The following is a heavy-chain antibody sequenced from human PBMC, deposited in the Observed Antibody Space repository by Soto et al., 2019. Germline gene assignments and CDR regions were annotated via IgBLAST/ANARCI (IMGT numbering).Heavy chain of an antibody. CDR2: IKQDGSEK. V-gene: IGHV3-7*01. D-gene: IGHD1-26*01. Sequence: EVQLVESGGGLVQPGESLRLSCAASGFTFSSYWMSWVGQAPGKGLEWVANIKQDGSEKYYVDSVKGRFTVSRDNAKNSLYLQMNSLRAEDTAVYYCARDHIVGATNFDYWGQGTLVTVSS. CDR3: ARDHIVGATNFDY. J-gene: IGHJ4*02. CDR1: GFTFSSYW.